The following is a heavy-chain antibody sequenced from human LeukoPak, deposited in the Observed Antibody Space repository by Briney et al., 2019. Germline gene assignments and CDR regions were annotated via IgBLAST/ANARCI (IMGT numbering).Heavy chain of an antibody. D-gene: IGHD4-17*01. V-gene: IGHV4-30-2*03. CDR3: ARQGYGDYGGDY. CDR1: GGSISSGGYS. J-gene: IGHJ4*02. Sequence: SETLSLTCAVSGGSISSGGYSWSWIRQPPGKGLEWIGYIYYSGSTYYNPSLKSRVTISVDTSKNQFSLKLSSVTAADTAVDYCARQGYGDYGGDYWGQGTLVTVSS. CDR2: IYYSGST.